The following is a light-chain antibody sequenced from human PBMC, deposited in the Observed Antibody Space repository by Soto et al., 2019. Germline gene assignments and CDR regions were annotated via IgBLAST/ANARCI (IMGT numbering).Light chain of an antibody. Sequence: DIQMTQSPSTLSASVGDRVTITCRASQSISSWLAWYQQKPGKAPKLLIYDASSLESGVPSRFSGSGSGTDFTLTISSLQPDDFATYYCQHYNTLWTFGQGTKVDIK. CDR3: QHYNTLWT. V-gene: IGKV1-5*01. CDR1: QSISSW. CDR2: DAS. J-gene: IGKJ1*01.